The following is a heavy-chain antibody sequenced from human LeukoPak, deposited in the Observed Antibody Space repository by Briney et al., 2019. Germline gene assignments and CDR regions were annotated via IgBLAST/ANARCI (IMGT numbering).Heavy chain of an antibody. Sequence: ASVKVSCKASRYTFTSYGISWVRQAPGQGLEWMGWISAYNGNTNYAQKLQGRVTMTTDTSTSTAYMELRSLRPDETVVYYCARDRPYDYVWGSDYWGQGTLVTVSS. V-gene: IGHV1-18*01. CDR3: ARDRPYDYVWGSDY. CDR2: ISAYNGNT. CDR1: RYTFTSYG. J-gene: IGHJ4*02. D-gene: IGHD3-16*01.